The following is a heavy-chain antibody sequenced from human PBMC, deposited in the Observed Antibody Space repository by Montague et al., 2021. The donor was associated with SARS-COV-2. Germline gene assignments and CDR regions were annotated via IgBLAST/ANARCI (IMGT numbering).Heavy chain of an antibody. CDR1: GGSISSGSYY. V-gene: IGHV4-61*02. Sequence: TLSLTCTVSGGSISSGSYYWSWIRQPAGKGLDWIVRNYTSGSTNYNPSLKSRVTISVDTSKNQFSLKLSSVTAADTAVYYCARVVGFYFDYWGQGTLVTVSS. J-gene: IGHJ4*02. CDR2: NYTSGST. CDR3: ARVVGFYFDY. D-gene: IGHD2-21*01.